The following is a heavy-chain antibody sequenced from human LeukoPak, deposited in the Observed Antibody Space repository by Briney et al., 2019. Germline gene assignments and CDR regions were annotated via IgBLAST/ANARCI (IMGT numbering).Heavy chain of an antibody. Sequence: KASETLSLTCTVSGGSISSGSYYWSWIRQPAGKGLEWIGRIYTSGSTNYNPSLKSRVTMSVDTSKNQFSLKLSSVTAADTAVYYCARAVSGTNYYFYYMDVWGKGTTVTVSS. CDR1: GGSISSGSYY. CDR2: IYTSGST. J-gene: IGHJ6*03. CDR3: ARAVSGTNYYFYYMDV. D-gene: IGHD6-13*01. V-gene: IGHV4-61*02.